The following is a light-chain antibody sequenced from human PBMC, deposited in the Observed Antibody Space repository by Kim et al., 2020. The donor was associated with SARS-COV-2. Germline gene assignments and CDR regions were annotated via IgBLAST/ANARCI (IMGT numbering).Light chain of an antibody. Sequence: DIQMTQSPSTLSASVGDRVTITCRASQSISTWLAWYQQKPGKAPKLLIYRASSLESGVPSRFRGSGSGTEFTLTISSLQPDDFATYYCQQYNTYMTFGGGTKVDIK. CDR2: RAS. CDR3: QQYNTYMT. V-gene: IGKV1-5*03. CDR1: QSISTW. J-gene: IGKJ4*01.